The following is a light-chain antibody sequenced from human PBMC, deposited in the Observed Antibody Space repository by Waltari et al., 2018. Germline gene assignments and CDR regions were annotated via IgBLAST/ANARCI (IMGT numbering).Light chain of an antibody. CDR2: DVN. J-gene: IGLJ3*02. Sequence: QSALTQPRSVSGSPGQSVTISCTGTSSDVGGYDYVSWYQQHPGKAPKVMIYDVNKRPAGVPGRCSGSNAGNTASLPISGLQAEDEADYCCCSYAGSYTFVFGGGTKLTVL. V-gene: IGLV2-11*01. CDR3: CSYAGSYTFV. CDR1: SSDVGGYDY.